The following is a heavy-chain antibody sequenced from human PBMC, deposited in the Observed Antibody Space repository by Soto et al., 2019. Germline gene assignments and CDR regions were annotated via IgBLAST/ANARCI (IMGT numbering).Heavy chain of an antibody. CDR1: GYSFTDYH. CDR2: INPKSGGT. J-gene: IGHJ6*02. V-gene: IGHV1-2*04. Sequence: GASVKVSCKASGYSFTDYHIHWVRQAPGQGLEWLGRINPKSGGTSTAQKFQGWVTMTTDTSISTASMELTRLTSDDTAIYYCAGGDSKVCSKGVCFFFYNHDMDVWGQGTTVTVSS. D-gene: IGHD2-8*01. CDR3: AGGDSKVCSKGVCFFFYNHDMDV.